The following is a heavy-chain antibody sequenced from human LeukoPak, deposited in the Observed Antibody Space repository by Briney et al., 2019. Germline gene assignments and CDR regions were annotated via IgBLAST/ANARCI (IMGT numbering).Heavy chain of an antibody. V-gene: IGHV3-23*01. CDR3: ARDILTGYFN. D-gene: IGHD3-9*01. CDR2: ISGTGGST. CDR1: GFTFSNYA. J-gene: IGHJ4*02. Sequence: GGSLRLSCAASGFTFSNYAMSWVRQAPGKGLEWVSAISGTGGSTYYADSVKGRFTISRDNAKNTLYLQMNNLRAEDTAVYYCARDILTGYFNWGQGTLVTVSS.